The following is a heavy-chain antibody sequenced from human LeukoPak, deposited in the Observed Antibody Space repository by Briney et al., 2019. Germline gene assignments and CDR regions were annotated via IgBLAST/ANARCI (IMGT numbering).Heavy chain of an antibody. D-gene: IGHD6-13*01. CDR3: AKAAAGTSLSLD. CDR1: GFTFSSYA. CDR2: ISGSGGST. Sequence: PGGSLRLSCAASGFTFSSYAMSWVRQAPWNGLEWVSAISGSGGSTYYADSVKGRFTISRDNSKNTLYLQMNSLRAEDTAVYYCAKAAAGTSLSLDWGQGTLVTVSS. J-gene: IGHJ4*02. V-gene: IGHV3-23*01.